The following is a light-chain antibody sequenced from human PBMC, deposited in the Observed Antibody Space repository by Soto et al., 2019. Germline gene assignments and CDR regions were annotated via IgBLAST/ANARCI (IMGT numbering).Light chain of an antibody. CDR3: CSHARGSNYV. Sequence: QSVLRHPASVSWSPGHLITISCTGTSSDVGSYNLVSWYQQHPGKAPKLMIYEGSKRPSGVSNRFSGSKSGNTASLTISGLQAEEEADYYCCSHARGSNYVFGTGTKVTAL. J-gene: IGLJ1*01. CDR1: SSDVGSYNL. V-gene: IGLV2-23*01. CDR2: EGS.